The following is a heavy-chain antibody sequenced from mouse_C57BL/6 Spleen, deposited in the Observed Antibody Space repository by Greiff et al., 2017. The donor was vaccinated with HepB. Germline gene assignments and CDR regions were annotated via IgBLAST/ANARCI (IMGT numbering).Heavy chain of an antibody. CDR1: GFSLTSYG. V-gene: IGHV2-2*01. D-gene: IGHD1-1*01. CDR2: IWSGGST. CDR3: AALTTVVAHWYFDV. J-gene: IGHJ1*03. Sequence: VKLVESGPGLVQPSQCLSITCTVSGFSLTSYGVHWVRQSPGKGLEWLGVIWSGGSTDYNAAFISRLSISKVNSKSQVFFKMNSLQADDTSIYYCAALTTVVAHWYFDVWGTGTTVTVSS.